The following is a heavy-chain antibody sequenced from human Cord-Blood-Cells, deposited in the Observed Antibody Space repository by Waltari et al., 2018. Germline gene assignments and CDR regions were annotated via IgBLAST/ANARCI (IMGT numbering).Heavy chain of an antibody. V-gene: IGHV4-34*01. CDR1: GGSFSGYY. J-gene: IGHJ2*01. CDR3: ARGRWDIVVVVAALWYFDL. CDR2: INHSGST. Sequence: QVQLQQWGAGLLKPSETLSLTCAVYGGSFSGYYWRWIRQPPGKGLELIGEINHSGSTNYNPSLKSRVTISVDTSKNQFSLKLSSVTAADTAVYYCARGRWDIVVVVAALWYFDLWGRGTLVTVSS. D-gene: IGHD2-15*01.